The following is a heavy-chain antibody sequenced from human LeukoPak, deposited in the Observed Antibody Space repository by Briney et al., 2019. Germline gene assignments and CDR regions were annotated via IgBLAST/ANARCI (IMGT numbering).Heavy chain of an antibody. CDR3: AKNFRLGAITDAFDI. Sequence: PGGSLRLSCAASGFTFNSYSMHWVRQAPGKGLEWVTAISDDETYKFYADSVKGRFTISRDNSKNTLYLQMNSLRAEDTAVYYCAKNFRLGAITDAFDIWGHGTMVTIS. J-gene: IGHJ3*02. V-gene: IGHV3-30-3*02. D-gene: IGHD1-14*01. CDR1: GFTFNSYS. CDR2: ISDDETYK.